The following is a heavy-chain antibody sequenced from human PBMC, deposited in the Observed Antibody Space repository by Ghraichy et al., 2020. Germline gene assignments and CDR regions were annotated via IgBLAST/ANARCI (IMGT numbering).Heavy chain of an antibody. J-gene: IGHJ4*02. CDR1: GGSIRSSY. V-gene: IGHV4-59*01. CDR3: ARSYTVNYYTPFDY. D-gene: IGHD1-26*01. Sequence: TLSLTCTVSGGSIRSSYWSWIRQPPGKGLEWIGYIYYSGGTNYNPSLKSRVTISVDTSKNQFSLNLRSVTAADTAVYYCARSYTVNYYTPFDYWGQGTLVTVSS. CDR2: IYYSGGT.